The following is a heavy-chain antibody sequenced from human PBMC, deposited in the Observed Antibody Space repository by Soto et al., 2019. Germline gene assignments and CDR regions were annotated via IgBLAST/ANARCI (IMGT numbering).Heavy chain of an antibody. CDR1: GFTFSSYA. V-gene: IGHV3-23*01. J-gene: IGHJ6*02. Sequence: EVQLLESGGGLVQPGGSLRLSCAASGFTFSSYAMSWVRQAPGKGLEWVSAISGSGGSTYYVDSVKGRFTISRDNSKNTLYLQMNSLRAEDTAVYYCAKEDSSGWYSEVDGMDVWGQGTTVTVSS. CDR2: ISGSGGST. CDR3: AKEDSSGWYSEVDGMDV. D-gene: IGHD6-19*01.